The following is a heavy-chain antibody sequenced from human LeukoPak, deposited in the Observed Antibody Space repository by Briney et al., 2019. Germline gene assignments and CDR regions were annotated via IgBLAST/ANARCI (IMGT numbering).Heavy chain of an antibody. CDR1: GGSISSSSYY. V-gene: IGHV4-39*07. J-gene: IGHJ4*02. CDR3: ARGFRGDNFDY. Sequence: PSETLSLTCTVSGGSISSSSYYWGWIRQPPGKGLEWIESIYYSGSTYYNPSLKSRVTISVDTSKNQFSLKLSSVTAADTAVYFCARGFRGDNFDYWGQGTLVTVSS. CDR2: IYYSGST. D-gene: IGHD7-27*01.